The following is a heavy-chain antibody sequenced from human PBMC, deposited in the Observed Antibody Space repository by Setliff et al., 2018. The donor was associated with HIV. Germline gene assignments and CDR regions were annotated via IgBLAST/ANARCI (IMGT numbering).Heavy chain of an antibody. CDR3: ARPYDSLYG. D-gene: IGHD3-22*01. CDR2: IYYRGAT. V-gene: IGHV4-34*01. CDR1: GGSLSGHY. J-gene: IGHJ4*02. Sequence: SETLSLTCAVYGGSLSGHYWGWIRQSPGKGLEWIGSIYYRGATYYNPTLQSRVTISADTSKNQFYLKLTSVTAADTAIYYCARPYDSLYGWGQGVLVTVSS.